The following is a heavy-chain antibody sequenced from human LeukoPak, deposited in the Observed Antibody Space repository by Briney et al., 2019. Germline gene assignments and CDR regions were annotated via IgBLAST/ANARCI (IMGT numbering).Heavy chain of an antibody. CDR1: GGSISSSGFY. D-gene: IGHD4-11*01. CDR3: ASHVPLQPSVSFFDY. V-gene: IGHV4-39*01. CDR2: ISYSGTT. J-gene: IGHJ4*02. Sequence: SETLSLTCTVSGGSISSSGFYWGWIRQPPAKGLEWIGGISYSGTTYYNPSLKSRVTISVDTSKNQFSLKLTSVAAADSAVNYCASHVPLQPSVSFFDYWGQGTLVTVSS.